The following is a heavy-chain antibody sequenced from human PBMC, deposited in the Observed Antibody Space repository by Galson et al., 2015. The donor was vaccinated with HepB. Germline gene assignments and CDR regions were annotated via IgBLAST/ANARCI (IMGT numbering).Heavy chain of an antibody. Sequence: QSGAEVKKPGESLRISCKASGYTFSAFRITWVRQIPGKGLEWMGRLDPSDSYTHYSPSFRGHVTISADKSITTAYLQWSGLKASDTALYYCASRHSYFRSGTWYNVSDYWGQGTLVTVSS. J-gene: IGHJ4*02. CDR1: GYTFSAFR. CDR3: ASRHSYFRSGTWYNVSDY. V-gene: IGHV5-10-1*01. D-gene: IGHD3-10*01. CDR2: LDPSDSYT.